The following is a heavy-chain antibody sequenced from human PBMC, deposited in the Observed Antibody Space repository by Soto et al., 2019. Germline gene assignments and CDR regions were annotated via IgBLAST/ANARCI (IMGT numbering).Heavy chain of an antibody. CDR3: ARVPSIAAAGTSLDY. D-gene: IGHD6-13*01. CDR2: IYYSGFF. V-gene: IGHV4-31*03. CDR1: GASISSGGYY. Sequence: PSETLSLTCTVSGASISSGGYYWSWIRQHPGKGLEWIVYIYYSGFFYFNPSLKSRVTISVDTFKNQFSLKLISVTAADMALYYCARVPSIAAAGTSLDYWGQGTLVTVSS. J-gene: IGHJ4*02.